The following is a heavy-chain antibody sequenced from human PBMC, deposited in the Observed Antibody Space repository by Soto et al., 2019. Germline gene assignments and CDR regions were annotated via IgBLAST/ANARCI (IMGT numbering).Heavy chain of an antibody. CDR2: IIPIFGTA. CDR3: ARGARQLILTSIGYYYYGMDV. V-gene: IGHV1-69*13. D-gene: IGHD2-2*01. CDR1: GGTFSSYA. Sequence: SVKVSCKASGGTFSSYAISWVRQAPGQGLEWMGGIIPIFGTANYAQKFQGRVTITADESTSTAYMELSSLRSEDTAVYYCARGARQLILTSIGYYYYGMDVWGQGTTVTVSS. J-gene: IGHJ6*02.